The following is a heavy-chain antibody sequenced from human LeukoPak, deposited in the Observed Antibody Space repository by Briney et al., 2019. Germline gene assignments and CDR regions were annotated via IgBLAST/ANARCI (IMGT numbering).Heavy chain of an antibody. Sequence: GASVKVSCKASGGTFSSYAISWVRQAPGQGLEWMGWINPNSGGTNYAQKFQGRVTMTRDTSISTAYMELSRLRSDDTAVYYCARAYVGRLATVTTWGRYYYGMDVWGQGTTVTVSS. CDR2: INPNSGGT. J-gene: IGHJ6*02. CDR1: GGTFSSYA. V-gene: IGHV1-2*02. D-gene: IGHD4-17*01. CDR3: ARAYVGRLATVTTWGRYYYGMDV.